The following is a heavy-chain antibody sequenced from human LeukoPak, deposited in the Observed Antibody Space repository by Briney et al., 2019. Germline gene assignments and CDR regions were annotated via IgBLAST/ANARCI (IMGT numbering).Heavy chain of an antibody. D-gene: IGHD2-2*01. Sequence: ASVKVSCKASGYAFTNYAISWVRQSPGQGLEWMGWISVYNGNTNYAQKLQGRVTMTADTSTTTAYMELRSLRSDDTAVYYCARGYCSSATCRHFDYWGQGALVTVSS. CDR3: ARGYCSSATCRHFDY. CDR2: ISVYNGNT. CDR1: GYAFTNYA. V-gene: IGHV1-18*01. J-gene: IGHJ4*02.